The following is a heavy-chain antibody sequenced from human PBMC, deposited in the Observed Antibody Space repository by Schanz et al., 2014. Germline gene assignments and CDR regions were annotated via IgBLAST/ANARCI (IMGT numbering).Heavy chain of an antibody. CDR2: MNESHSTI. V-gene: IGHV3-23*01. J-gene: IGHJ3*01. D-gene: IGHD2-8*01. Sequence: EVHLLESGGGLVQPGGSLRLSCAASGFSFSSYAMGWVRQARGKGLEWVSAMNESHSTIYYADSVRGRFTISRDNAENTLFLQMNSLETEDTAVYYCTTDNGHFAFDFWGQGTMVTVSS. CDR1: GFSFSSYA. CDR3: TTDNGHFAFDF.